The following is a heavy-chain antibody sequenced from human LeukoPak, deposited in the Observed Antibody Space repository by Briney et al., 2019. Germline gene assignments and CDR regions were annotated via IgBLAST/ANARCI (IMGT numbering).Heavy chain of an antibody. CDR3: ARDWMDSSSWFRWYFDL. CDR2: IYASGST. V-gene: IGHV4-4*07. D-gene: IGHD6-13*01. CDR1: GSSFSSSY. J-gene: IGHJ2*01. Sequence: SSETLSLTCTVSGSSFSSSYWSWIRQPAGKGLEWIGRIYASGSTNYNPSLKSRITISVDTSKNHFSLNLSSVTAADTAVYYCARDWMDSSSWFRWYFDLWGRGTLVTVSS.